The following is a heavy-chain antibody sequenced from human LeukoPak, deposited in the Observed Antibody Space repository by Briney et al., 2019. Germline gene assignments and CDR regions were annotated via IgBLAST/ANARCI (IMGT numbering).Heavy chain of an antibody. J-gene: IGHJ3*02. D-gene: IGHD1-26*01. CDR1: GGSISSYY. CDR2: IYYSGST. Sequence: PSETLSLTCTVSGGSISSYYWSWIRQPPGKGLEWIGYIYYSGSTNYNPSLKSRVTISVDTSKNQCSLKLSSVTAADTAVYYCASPLGATSPSAFDIWGQGTMVTVSS. CDR3: ASPLGATSPSAFDI. V-gene: IGHV4-59*01.